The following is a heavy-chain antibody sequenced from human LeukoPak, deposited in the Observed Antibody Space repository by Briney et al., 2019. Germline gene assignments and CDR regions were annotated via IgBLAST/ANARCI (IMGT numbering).Heavy chain of an antibody. CDR2: LSGWGETT. CDR1: RFSYSNYA. J-gene: IGHJ4*02. V-gene: IGHV3-23*01. CDR3: AKGKMTTVSHFDY. D-gene: IGHD4-17*01. Sequence: GVSLRLSRAASRFSYSNYAMTCVRQAPGKGREGVSALSGWGETTYDAESVSGRYKMSRDNYKNMVDLQMKSLRAEDTAVYYCAKGKMTTVSHFDYWGQGTLVTVSS.